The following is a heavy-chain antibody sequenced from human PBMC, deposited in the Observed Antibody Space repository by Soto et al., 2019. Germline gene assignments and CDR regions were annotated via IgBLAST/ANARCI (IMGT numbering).Heavy chain of an antibody. Sequence: GGSLRLSCTASGFTFGDYAMSWFRQAPGKGLEWVGFIRSKAYGGTTEYAASVEGRFTISRDDSKSIAYLQMNSLKTEDTAVYYCTTPYDSSGYGVFQHWGQGTLVTVSS. V-gene: IGHV3-49*03. CDR1: GFTFGDYA. D-gene: IGHD3-22*01. CDR2: IRSKAYGGTT. CDR3: TTPYDSSGYGVFQH. J-gene: IGHJ1*01.